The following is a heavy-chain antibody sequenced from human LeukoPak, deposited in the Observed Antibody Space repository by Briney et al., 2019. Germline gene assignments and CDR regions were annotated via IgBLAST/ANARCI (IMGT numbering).Heavy chain of an antibody. V-gene: IGHV4-34*01. CDR1: GGSFSGYY. J-gene: IGHJ4*02. D-gene: IGHD5-18*01. CDR3: ARGRGGVSGYGYGYYFDY. Sequence: PSETLSLTCAVYGGSFSGYYWSWIRQPPGKGLEWIGEINHSGSTNYNPSLKSRVTISVDTSKNQFSLKLSSVTAADTAVYYCARGRGGVSGYGYGYYFDYWGQGTLVTVSS. CDR2: INHSGST.